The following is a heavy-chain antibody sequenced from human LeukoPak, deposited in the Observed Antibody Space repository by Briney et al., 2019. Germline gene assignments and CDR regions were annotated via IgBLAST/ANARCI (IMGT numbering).Heavy chain of an antibody. CDR2: IKQDGSEK. CDR1: GFSFGNYA. J-gene: IGHJ6*03. CDR3: ARDNGVVHGVYYMDV. D-gene: IGHD3-3*01. Sequence: GGSLILSCTASGFSFGNYAMTWVRQAPGKGLEWVADIKQDGSEKLYVKSVRGRFTISRDNAKMSLFLQMNSLRAEDTAVYYCARDNGVVHGVYYMDVWGKGTTVTVS. V-gene: IGHV3-7*01.